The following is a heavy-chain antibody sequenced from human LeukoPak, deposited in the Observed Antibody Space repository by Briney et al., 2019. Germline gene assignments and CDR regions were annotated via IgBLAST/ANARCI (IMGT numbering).Heavy chain of an antibody. CDR1: GFTFSSYS. Sequence: GGSLRLSCAASGFTFSSYSMNWVRQAPGKGLEWVSSIGSSSSYIYYADSVKGRFTISRDNAKNSLYLQMNSLRAEDTAVYYCARAGTIAAAGTSTYYYYGMDVWGQGTTVTVSS. CDR3: ARAGTIAAAGTSTYYYYGMDV. CDR2: IGSSSSYI. V-gene: IGHV3-21*01. J-gene: IGHJ6*02. D-gene: IGHD6-13*01.